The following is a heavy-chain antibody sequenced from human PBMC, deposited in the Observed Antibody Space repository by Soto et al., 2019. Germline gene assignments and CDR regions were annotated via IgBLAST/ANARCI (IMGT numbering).Heavy chain of an antibody. V-gene: IGHV3-30-3*01. CDR2: ISYGDNK. CDR1: GFTFSTYA. Sequence: GGSLRLSCTASGFTFSTYAMHWVRQAPGKGLEWVAVISYGDNKYYSDSVKGRFTLSRDNSKNTLFLHMYSVRAEDTAIYYCARDRLSSTWREDYYYAMDVWGQGTTVTGLL. J-gene: IGHJ6*02. D-gene: IGHD6-13*01. CDR3: ARDRLSSTWREDYYYAMDV.